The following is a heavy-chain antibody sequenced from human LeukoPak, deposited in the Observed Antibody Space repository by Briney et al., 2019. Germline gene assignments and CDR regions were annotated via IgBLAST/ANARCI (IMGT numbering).Heavy chain of an antibody. D-gene: IGHD3-22*01. CDR2: LSGSGSST. CDR1: GFTFSSYA. Sequence: GGSLRLSCAVSGFTFSSYAMSWVRQAPGKGLEWVSALSGSGSSTYYADSVRGRFTISRDNSKNTLYLQMNSLRAEDTAVYYCAKGAYDSSAYYYVGAFDIWGQGTMVTVSS. J-gene: IGHJ3*02. CDR3: AKGAYDSSAYYYVGAFDI. V-gene: IGHV3-23*01.